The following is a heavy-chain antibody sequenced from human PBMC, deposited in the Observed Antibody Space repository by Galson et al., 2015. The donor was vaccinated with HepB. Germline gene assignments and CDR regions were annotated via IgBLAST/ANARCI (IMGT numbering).Heavy chain of an antibody. J-gene: IGHJ4*02. V-gene: IGHV3-53*01. Sequence: SLRLSCAASGFSVSTNYMTWVRQAPGKGLEWVAIIYSGGYRSYADSVKGRFTISRDNSKNTVFLQMNSLRAEDTAVYYCARATSGGYCSRTDCYYFDNWGQRTLVTVSS. D-gene: IGHD2-2*01. CDR2: IYSGGYR. CDR3: ARATSGGYCSRTDCYYFDN. CDR1: GFSVSTNY.